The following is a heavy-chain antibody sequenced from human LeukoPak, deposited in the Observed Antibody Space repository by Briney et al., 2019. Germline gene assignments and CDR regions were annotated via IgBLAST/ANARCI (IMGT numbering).Heavy chain of an antibody. CDR2: VDPEDGET. CDR1: GYTFTDYY. J-gene: IGHJ4*02. CDR3: ATAAEHYGFWSGYYSIFDY. V-gene: IGHV1-69-2*01. Sequence: ASVKVSCKVSGYTFTDYYMHWVQQAPGKGLEWMGLVDPEDGETIYAEKFQGRVTITADTSTDTAYMELSSLRSEDTAVYYCATAAEHYGFWSGYYSIFDYWGQGTLVTVSS. D-gene: IGHD3-3*01.